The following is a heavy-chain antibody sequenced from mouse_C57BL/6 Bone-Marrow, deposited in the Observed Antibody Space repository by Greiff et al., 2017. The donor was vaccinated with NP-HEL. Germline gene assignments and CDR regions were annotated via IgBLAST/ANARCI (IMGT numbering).Heavy chain of an antibody. CDR3: AREGVAY. CDR2: IYPGSGST. CDR1: GYTFTSYW. J-gene: IGHJ3*01. Sequence: VQLQQSGAELVKPGASVKMSCKASGYTFTSYWITWVKQRPGQGLEWIGDIYPGSGSTNYNEKFKSKATLTVDTSSGTAYMQLSSLTSEDSAVYYCAREGVAYWGQGTLVTVSA. V-gene: IGHV1-55*01.